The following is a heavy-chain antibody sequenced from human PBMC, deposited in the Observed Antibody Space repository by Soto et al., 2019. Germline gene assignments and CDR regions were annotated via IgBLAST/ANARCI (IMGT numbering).Heavy chain of an antibody. CDR3: ASHRTFWTFDS. V-gene: IGHV4-39*01. CDR2: ISYSDGS. CDR1: GGSISTRDSISTRSFY. Sequence: PSETLSLTCTVSGGSISTRDSISTRSFYWGWMRQPPGKGLQWIASISYSDGSFYNSSLKSRLTISVDTSKNQFSLSLRSVTAADTAVYYFASHRTFWTFDSWSQGTVVTVSS. D-gene: IGHD1-1*01. J-gene: IGHJ4*02.